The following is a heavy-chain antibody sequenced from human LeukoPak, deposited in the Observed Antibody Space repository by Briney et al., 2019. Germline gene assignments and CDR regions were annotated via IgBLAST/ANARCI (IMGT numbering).Heavy chain of an antibody. Sequence: GGSLRLSCAASGFTFSSYSMNWVRQAPGRGLEWVSSISSSSSYIYYADSVKGRFTISRDNAKNSLYLQMNSLRVEDTAVYYCARASYDSFWYFDYWGQGTLVTVSS. V-gene: IGHV3-21*01. D-gene: IGHD3-16*01. CDR2: ISSSSSYI. CDR1: GFTFSSYS. CDR3: ARASYDSFWYFDY. J-gene: IGHJ4*02.